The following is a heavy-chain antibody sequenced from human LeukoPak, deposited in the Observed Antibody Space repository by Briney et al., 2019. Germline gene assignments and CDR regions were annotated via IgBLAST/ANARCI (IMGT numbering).Heavy chain of an antibody. CDR3: TTDTSLLEWLDLDY. V-gene: IGHV3-15*01. CDR1: GFTFSNAW. Sequence: GGSLRLSCAASGFTFSNAWMSWVRQAPGKGLEWVGRIKSKTDGGTTDYAAPVKGRFTISRDDSKNTLYLQMNSLKTEDTAVYYCTTDTSLLEWLDLDYWGQGTLVTVSS. CDR2: IKSKTDGGTT. D-gene: IGHD3-3*01. J-gene: IGHJ4*02.